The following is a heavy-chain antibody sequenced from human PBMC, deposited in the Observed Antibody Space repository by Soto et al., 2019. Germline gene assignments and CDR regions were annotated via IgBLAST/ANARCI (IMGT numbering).Heavy chain of an antibody. CDR1: GFTVSTYY. CDR2: VYSGGTT. V-gene: IGHV3-66*01. CDR3: ARGRSASSDVDS. J-gene: IGHJ4*02. Sequence: EVQLVESGGGLVQPGGSLRLSCAASGFTVSTYYMNWVRQAPGEGLEWVSVVYSGGTTYYADSVRGRFTISRDNSKSTLFLQVNSLRAEDTAVYYCARGRSASSDVDSWGQGTLVTVSS. D-gene: IGHD3-10*01.